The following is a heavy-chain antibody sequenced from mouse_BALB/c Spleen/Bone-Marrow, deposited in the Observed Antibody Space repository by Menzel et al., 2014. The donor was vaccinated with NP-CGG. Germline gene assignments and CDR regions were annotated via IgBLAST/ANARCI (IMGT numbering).Heavy chain of an antibody. J-gene: IGHJ2*01. CDR3: TVGRTWDFDY. V-gene: IGHV1S81*02. CDR1: GYTFXSYY. CDR2: INPSNGGT. D-gene: IGHD4-1*01. Sequence: QVQLQQPGAELVKPGASVKLSCKASGYTFXSYYMYWVKQRPGQGLEWIGEINPSNGGTNFNEKFKSRATLTVDKSSSTAYMQLSSLTSEDSAVYYCTVGRTWDFDYWGQGTTLTVSS.